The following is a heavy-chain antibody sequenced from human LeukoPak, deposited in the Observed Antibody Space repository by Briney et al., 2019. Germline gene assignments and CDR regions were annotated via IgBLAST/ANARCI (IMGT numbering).Heavy chain of an antibody. CDR2: ISGSGGST. CDR1: GFTFSNYG. CDR3: ARGGSYLSAFDI. V-gene: IGHV3-23*01. J-gene: IGHJ3*02. Sequence: PGGSLRLSCPASGFTFSNYGMSWVRQAPGKGLEWVSTISGSGGSTYYADSVKGRFTISRDNSKNTLYLQMNSLRAEDTAVYYCARGGSYLSAFDIWGQGTMVTVSS. D-gene: IGHD1-26*01.